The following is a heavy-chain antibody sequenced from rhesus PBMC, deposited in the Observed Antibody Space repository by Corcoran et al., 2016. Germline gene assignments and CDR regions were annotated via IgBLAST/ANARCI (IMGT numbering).Heavy chain of an antibody. V-gene: IGHV5-20*02. CDR3: AKMSPGAEYFEF. J-gene: IGHJ1*01. D-gene: IGHD1-38*01. Sequence: EVPLVQSGAEVKRPGESLKISCTTSGSSFTSDWISWVRPMPGKGLEGMGAIDPSDSDTRYSPSFQGQVTISADKSISTAYLQGSSLKASDTATYYCAKMSPGAEYFEFWGQGALVTVSS. CDR1: GSSFTSDW. CDR2: IDPSDSDT.